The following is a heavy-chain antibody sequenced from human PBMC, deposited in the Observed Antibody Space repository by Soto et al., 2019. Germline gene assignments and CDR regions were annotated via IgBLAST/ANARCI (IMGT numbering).Heavy chain of an antibody. CDR1: GGSVSSHY. D-gene: IGHD3-22*01. CDR3: ARDGSGYDSSGFYLYDAFDI. V-gene: IGHV4-4*07. Sequence: QVQLQESGPRLVKPSETLSLTCTVSGGSVSSHYWSWIRQAAGKGLEWIGRLYSTGSTNYNPSLSSRVTMSVGTSRNQFSLTLTYVTAADSAMYYCARDGSGYDSSGFYLYDAFDIWGQGTMVTVSS. CDR2: LYSTGST. J-gene: IGHJ3*02.